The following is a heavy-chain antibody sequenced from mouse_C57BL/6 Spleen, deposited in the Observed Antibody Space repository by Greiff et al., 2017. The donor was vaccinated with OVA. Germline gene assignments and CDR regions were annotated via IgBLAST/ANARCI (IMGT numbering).Heavy chain of an antibody. Sequence: VQLQQSGPELVKPGASVKIPCKASGYTFTDYNMDWVKQSHGKSLEWIGDINPNNGGTIYNQKFKGKATLTVDKSSSTAYMELRSLTSEDTAVYYCARRTCYAMDYWGQGTSVTVSS. D-gene: IGHD5-1*01. CDR3: ARRTCYAMDY. J-gene: IGHJ4*01. CDR2: INPNNGGT. V-gene: IGHV1-18*01. CDR1: GYTFTDYN.